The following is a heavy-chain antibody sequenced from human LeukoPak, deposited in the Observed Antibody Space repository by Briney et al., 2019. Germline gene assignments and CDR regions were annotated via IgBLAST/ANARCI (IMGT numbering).Heavy chain of an antibody. J-gene: IGHJ4*02. CDR3: NGYSNELDY. D-gene: IGHD4-11*01. V-gene: IGHV3-49*04. CDR1: GFTFGDYA. Sequence: PGGSLRLSCTASGFTFGDYAMSWVRQAPGKGLEWVGFIRSKAYGGTTEYAASVKGRFTISRDDSKSIAYLQMNSLKTEDTAVYYCNGYSNELDYWGQGTLVTVSS. CDR2: IRSKAYGGTT.